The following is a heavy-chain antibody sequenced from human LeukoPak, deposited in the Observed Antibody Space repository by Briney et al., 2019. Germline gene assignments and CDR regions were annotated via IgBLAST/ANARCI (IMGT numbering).Heavy chain of an antibody. D-gene: IGHD5-18*01. CDR1: GFIFSTYT. Sequence: PGGSLKLSCAASGFIFSTYTMHWVRQAPGKGLEWVAVISNDGSTKYYADSVKGRFTISRDDSKDTLYLQMSSLRTDDTAIFFCARAYGFSCAIDSWGQGTLVTVSS. J-gene: IGHJ4*02. V-gene: IGHV3-30*04. CDR2: ISNDGSTK. CDR3: ARAYGFSCAIDS.